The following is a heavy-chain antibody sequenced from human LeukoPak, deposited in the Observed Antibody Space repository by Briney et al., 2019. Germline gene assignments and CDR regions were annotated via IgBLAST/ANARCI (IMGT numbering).Heavy chain of an antibody. CDR3: AKDTSELLDSDAVDY. Sequence: GGSLRLSCAASGFTFSSYAMSWVRQAPGKGVEWVSAISGRGGSTYYADSGKGRFTISRDNSKNTLYLQMNSLRAEDTAVYYCAKDTSELLDSDAVDYWGQGTLVTVSS. CDR2: ISGRGGST. V-gene: IGHV3-23*01. CDR1: GFTFSSYA. J-gene: IGHJ4*02. D-gene: IGHD1-26*01.